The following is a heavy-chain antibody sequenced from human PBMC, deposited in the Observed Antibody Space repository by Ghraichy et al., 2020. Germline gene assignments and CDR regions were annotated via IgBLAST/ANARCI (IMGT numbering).Heavy chain of an antibody. D-gene: IGHD6-19*01. CDR2: IRYDGSDK. CDR3: AKASRQVPRSFYYYGLDV. J-gene: IGHJ6*02. CDR1: GFTFSDFD. V-gene: IGHV3-30*02. Sequence: GGSLRLSCAASGFTFSDFDIHWVRQAPGKGLEWLAFIRYDGSDKYFADSVKGRLTLSRDNSKNTLSLQLSSLRAEDTAVYYCAKASRQVPRSFYYYGLDVWGQGTTVTVSS.